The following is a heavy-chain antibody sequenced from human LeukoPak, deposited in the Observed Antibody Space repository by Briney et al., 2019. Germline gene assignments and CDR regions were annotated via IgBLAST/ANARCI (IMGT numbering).Heavy chain of an antibody. CDR2: ISSSSRYM. J-gene: IGHJ4*02. Sequence: GGSLRLSCAASGFTFSSYSMNWVRLAPGKGLEWVSSISSSSRYMYYADSVKGRFIISRDNAKNSLYLQMNSLRAEDTAVYYCARDPKKAYHNPFDYWGQGTLVTVSS. CDR1: GFTFSSYS. CDR3: ARDPKKAYHNPFDY. D-gene: IGHD1-1*01. V-gene: IGHV3-21*04.